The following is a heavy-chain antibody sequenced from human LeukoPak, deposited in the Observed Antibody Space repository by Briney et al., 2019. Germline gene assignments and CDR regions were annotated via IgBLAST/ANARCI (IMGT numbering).Heavy chain of an antibody. Sequence: SETLSLTCAVSGDGITRTNWWSWVRQPPGKGLEWIGEIFPGGNTNYNPSLKSRVTISIDMSKNQFSLKLTSVTAADTSVYFCARELAQPPYDAFDIWGQGAMVTVSS. J-gene: IGHJ3*02. CDR2: IFPGGNT. CDR3: ARELAQPPYDAFDI. V-gene: IGHV4-4*02. CDR1: GDGITRTNW. D-gene: IGHD3-3*02.